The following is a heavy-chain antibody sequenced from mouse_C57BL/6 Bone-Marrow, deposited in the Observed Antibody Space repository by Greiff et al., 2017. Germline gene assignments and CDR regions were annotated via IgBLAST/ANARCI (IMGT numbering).Heavy chain of an antibody. CDR1: GFSLSTSGMG. CDR2: IYWDDDK. V-gene: IGHV8-12*01. J-gene: IGHJ1*03. D-gene: IGHD1-1*01. Sequence: QVTLKVSGPGILQSSQTLSLTCSFSGFSLSTSGMGVSWIRQPSGKGLEWLAHIYWDDDKRYNPFLKSRRTISKDTSRNQVFLKITSVDTADTATYYCARSYYYGSRWYFDVWGTGTTVTVSS. CDR3: ARSYYYGSRWYFDV.